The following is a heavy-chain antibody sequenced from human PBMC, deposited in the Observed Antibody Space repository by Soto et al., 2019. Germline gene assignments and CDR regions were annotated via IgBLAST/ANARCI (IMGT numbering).Heavy chain of an antibody. Sequence: LRLSCTASGFTLQNYAMAWVRQAPGKGLEWVSTLIGGHYGTAYSYSVKGRFTVSRDNSKNCLYLQMNSLGVEDTAMYFCAKGKSTGDIDWFDPWGQGNLVTVSS. CDR2: LIGGHYGT. D-gene: IGHD3-10*01. CDR1: GFTLQNYA. J-gene: IGHJ5*02. CDR3: AKGKSTGDIDWFDP. V-gene: IGHV3-23*01.